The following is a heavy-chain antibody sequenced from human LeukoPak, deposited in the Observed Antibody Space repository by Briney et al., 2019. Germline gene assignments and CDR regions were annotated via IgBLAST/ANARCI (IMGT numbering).Heavy chain of an antibody. CDR1: GGSFSGYY. CDR3: AKCYSGSYYYYYYMDV. V-gene: IGHV4-34*01. Sequence: PSETLSLTCAVYGGSFSGYYWSWIRQPPGKGLEWIGEINHSGSTNYNPSLKSRVTISVDTSKNQFSLKLSSVTAADTAVYYCAKCYSGSYYYYYYMDVWGEGTTVTVSS. D-gene: IGHD1-26*01. CDR2: INHSGST. J-gene: IGHJ6*03.